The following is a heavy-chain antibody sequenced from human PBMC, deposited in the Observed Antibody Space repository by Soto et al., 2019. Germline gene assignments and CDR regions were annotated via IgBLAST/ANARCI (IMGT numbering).Heavy chain of an antibody. CDR1: GFTFSSHG. Sequence: EVQLLESGGGLVQPGGSLRLSCAASGFTFSSHGMSWVRQAPGKGLEWVSSISAGGGLTFYADSVKGRFTISRDSSKSTLYLEMNGVRAEDTALYYCAKGRPVDGDVFDVWGQGTMVIVSS. CDR3: AKGRPVDGDVFDV. J-gene: IGHJ3*01. CDR2: ISAGGGLT. V-gene: IGHV3-23*01.